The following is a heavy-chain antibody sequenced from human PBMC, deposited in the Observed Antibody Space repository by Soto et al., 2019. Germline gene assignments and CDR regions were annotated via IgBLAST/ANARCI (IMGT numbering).Heavy chain of an antibody. J-gene: IGHJ6*02. D-gene: IGHD4-17*01. V-gene: IGHV4-31*03. CDR1: GGSISSGGYY. CDR3: ARGVTSSTSHYYYYYGMDV. CDR2: IYYSGST. Sequence: QVQLQESGPGLVKPSQTLSLTCTVSGGSISSGGYYWSWIRQHPGKGLEWIGYIYYSGSTYYNPSLKRRVTISVDTSKNQFSLKLSSVTAADTAVYYCARGVTSSTSHYYYYYGMDVWGQGTTVTVSS.